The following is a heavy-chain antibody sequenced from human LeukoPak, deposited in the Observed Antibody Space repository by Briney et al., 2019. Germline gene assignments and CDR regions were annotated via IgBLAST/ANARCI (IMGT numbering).Heavy chain of an antibody. V-gene: IGHV1-46*01. CDR1: GYTFTSYY. D-gene: IGHD3-9*01. CDR3: ASGRYPGRYYYYMDV. J-gene: IGHJ6*03. CDR2: INPSGGST. Sequence: ASVKVSCKASGYTFTSYYMHWVRQAPGQGLEWMGIINPSGGSTSYAQKFQGRVTMTRHMSTSTVYMELSSLRSEDTAVYYCASGRYPGRYYYYMDVWGKGTTVTVSS.